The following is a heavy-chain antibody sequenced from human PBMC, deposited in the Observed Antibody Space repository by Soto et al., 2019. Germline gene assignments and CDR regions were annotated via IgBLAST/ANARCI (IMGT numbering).Heavy chain of an antibody. CDR1: GFTFSSYG. J-gene: IGHJ4*02. D-gene: IGHD1-26*01. V-gene: IGHV3-30*18. CDR2: ISYDGSNK. Sequence: QVQLVESGGGVVQPGRSLRLSCAASGFTFSSYGMHWVRQAPGKGLEWVAVISYDGSNKYYADSVKGRFTISRDNSKNTLYLQMNSLRAEDAAVYCCAKTVGATTYDYWGQGTLVTVSS. CDR3: AKTVGATTYDY.